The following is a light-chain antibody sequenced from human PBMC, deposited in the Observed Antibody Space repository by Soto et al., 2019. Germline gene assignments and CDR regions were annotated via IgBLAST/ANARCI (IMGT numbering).Light chain of an antibody. CDR3: QHYNNRPYT. J-gene: IGKJ2*01. CDR1: QSVGTY. V-gene: IGKV3-15*01. CDR2: GAS. Sequence: ETVLTQSPATLSVSPGDRATLSCRASQSVGTYLAWYQQKPGQAPRLLIYGASSRVTGIPGRFSGSGSGTEFTLTSTSLQSADSAVYYCQHYNNRPYTFGQGTKLEIK.